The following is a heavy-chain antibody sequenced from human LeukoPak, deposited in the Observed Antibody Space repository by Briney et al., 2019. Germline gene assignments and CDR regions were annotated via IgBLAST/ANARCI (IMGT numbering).Heavy chain of an antibody. D-gene: IGHD3-22*01. J-gene: IGHJ4*02. Sequence: GGTLSFSCSASGFTFDDIGLGWVRQAPGKGREGGFGINWNGGSNGYADSVKGRFTISRDNAKNSLYLQMKSLRAEDTALYYCARGAGYDSSVPADYWGQGTLVTVSS. CDR3: ARGAGYDSSVPADY. CDR2: INWNGGSN. CDR1: GFTFDDIG. V-gene: IGHV3-20*04.